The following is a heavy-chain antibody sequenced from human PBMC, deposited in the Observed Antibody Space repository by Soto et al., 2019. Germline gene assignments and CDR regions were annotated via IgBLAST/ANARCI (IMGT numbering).Heavy chain of an antibody. CDR2: IWYDENNK. J-gene: IGHJ4*02. V-gene: IGHV3-33*01. D-gene: IGHD6-19*01. Sequence: QVQVVESGGGVVQPGRSLRLSCAASGFTFNTYGMHWVRQAPGKGLEWVAVIWYDENNKYYADSVKGRFTISRDNSKNTLYRQMNSLRGEDTAVYYCARDKGGGAVVPDYWGQGTLVTVSS. CDR1: GFTFNTYG. CDR3: ARDKGGGAVVPDY.